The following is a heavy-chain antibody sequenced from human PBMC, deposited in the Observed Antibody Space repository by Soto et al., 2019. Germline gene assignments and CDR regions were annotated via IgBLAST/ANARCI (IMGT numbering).Heavy chain of an antibody. V-gene: IGHV3-9*01. J-gene: IGHJ4*02. CDR1: GFTFDDYA. Sequence: EVQLVESGGGLVQPGRFLRLSCAASGFTFDDYAMHWVRQAAGKGLEWVSGISWNSGSIGYADSVKGRFTISRDNAKNSLYLQMNSLRAEDTALYYCAKDRGSGSYLYYYFDYWGQGTLVTVSS. CDR3: AKDRGSGSYLYYYFDY. CDR2: ISWNSGSI. D-gene: IGHD3-10*01.